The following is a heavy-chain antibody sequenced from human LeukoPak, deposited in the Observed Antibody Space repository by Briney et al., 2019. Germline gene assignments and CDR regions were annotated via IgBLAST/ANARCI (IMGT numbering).Heavy chain of an antibody. CDR3: ATSGWDRYYFDY. D-gene: IGHD6-19*01. J-gene: IGHJ4*02. CDR1: GYTFTSYG. CDR2: ISAYNGNT. V-gene: IGHV1-18*01. Sequence: ASVKVSCKASGYTFTSYGISWLRQAPGQGLEWMGWISAYNGNTNYAQKLQGRVTMTTDTSTSTAYMELRSLRSDDTAVYYCATSGWDRYYFDYWGQGTLVTVSS.